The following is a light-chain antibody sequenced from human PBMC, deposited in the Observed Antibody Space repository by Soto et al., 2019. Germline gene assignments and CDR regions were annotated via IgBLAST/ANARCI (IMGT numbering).Light chain of an antibody. J-gene: IGKJ3*01. CDR1: QSIGGY. CDR3: RHSYSNSFT. V-gene: IGKV1-39*01. Sequence: DIQMTQSPSSLSASVGDRVTVTCRSSQSIGGYSNWYQQKPGKAPKLLMHAASSLQSGVPSRFSGSGSGTDYTLTISSLQPEVFAAYCCRHSYSNSFTCGPGTQVEI. CDR2: AAS.